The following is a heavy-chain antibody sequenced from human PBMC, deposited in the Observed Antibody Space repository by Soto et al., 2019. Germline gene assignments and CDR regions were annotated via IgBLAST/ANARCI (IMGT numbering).Heavy chain of an antibody. J-gene: IGHJ4*02. V-gene: IGHV3-23*01. CDR3: AKDPEPYCSGGSCYPYRY. Sequence: GGSLRLSCAASGFTFSSYAMSWVRQAPGKGLEWVSAISGSGGSTYYADSVKGRFTISRDNSKNTLYLQMNSLRAEDTAVYYCAKDPEPYCSGGSCYPYRYWGQGTLVTVSS. CDR1: GFTFSSYA. D-gene: IGHD2-15*01. CDR2: ISGSGGST.